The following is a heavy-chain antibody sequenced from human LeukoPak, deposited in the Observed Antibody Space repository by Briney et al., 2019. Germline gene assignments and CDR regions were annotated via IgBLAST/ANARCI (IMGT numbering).Heavy chain of an antibody. V-gene: IGHV4-59*01. CDR3: ARGYGDYVTVDY. Sequence: SSETLSLTCTVSGGSISSYYWSWIRQPPGKGLEWIGYIYYSGSTNYNPSLKSRVTISVDTSKNQFSLKVSSVTAADTAVYYCARGYGDYVTVDYWGQGTLVTVSS. CDR2: IYYSGST. J-gene: IGHJ4*02. CDR1: GGSISSYY. D-gene: IGHD4-17*01.